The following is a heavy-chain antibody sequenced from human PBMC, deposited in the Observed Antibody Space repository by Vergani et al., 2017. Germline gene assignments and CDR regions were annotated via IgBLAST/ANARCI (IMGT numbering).Heavy chain of an antibody. CDR2: INHSGST. V-gene: IGHV4-34*01. CDR1: GGSFSGYY. J-gene: IGHJ6*03. Sequence: QVQLQQWGAGLLKPSETLSLTCAVYGGSFSGYYWSWIRQPPGKGLEWIGEINHSGSTNYNPSLKSRVTISVDTSKNQFSLKLSSVTAADTAVYYCARGGLEWLLNAYYYYYMDVWGKGTTVTVSS. D-gene: IGHD3-3*01. CDR3: ARGGLEWLLNAYYYYYMDV.